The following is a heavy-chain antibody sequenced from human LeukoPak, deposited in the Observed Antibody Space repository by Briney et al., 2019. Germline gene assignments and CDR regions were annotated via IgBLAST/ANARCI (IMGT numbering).Heavy chain of an antibody. CDR1: GYTFTSYG. V-gene: IGHV1-18*01. Sequence: VSVKVSCRASGYTFTSYGISWVRQAPGQGLEWMGWISAYNGNTNYVQKLQGRVTMTTDTSTSTAYMELRSLRSDDTAVYYCARSRDGYNADEGWGQGTLVTVSS. CDR3: ARSRDGYNADEG. D-gene: IGHD5-24*01. CDR2: ISAYNGNT. J-gene: IGHJ4*02.